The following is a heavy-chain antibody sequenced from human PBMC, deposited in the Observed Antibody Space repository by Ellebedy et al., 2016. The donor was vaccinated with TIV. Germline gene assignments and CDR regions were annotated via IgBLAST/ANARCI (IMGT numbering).Heavy chain of an antibody. CDR2: ISGDGVYI. V-gene: IGHV3-11*06. Sequence: PGGSLRLSCAASGFSFSDSYMSWVRQAPGKGLEWLSYISGDGVYISYRDSVEGRFTISRDNANNSLYLQMDGLRAEDTAIYYCARDHSRYFDYWGQGALVTVSS. J-gene: IGHJ4*02. CDR3: ARDHSRYFDY. CDR1: GFSFSDSY.